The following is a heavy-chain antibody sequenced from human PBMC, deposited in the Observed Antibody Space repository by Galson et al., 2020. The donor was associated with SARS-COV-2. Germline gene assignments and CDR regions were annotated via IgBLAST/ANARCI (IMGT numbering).Heavy chain of an antibody. CDR2: ISGSGGST. Sequence: GGSLRLSCAASGFTFSSYAMSWVRQAPGKGLEWVSAISGSGGSTYYADSVKGRFTISRDNSKNTLYLQMNSLRAEDTAVYYCAKDPGAVAGPNSCFDYWGQGTLVTVSS. J-gene: IGHJ4*02. CDR1: GFTFSSYA. D-gene: IGHD6-19*01. V-gene: IGHV3-23*01. CDR3: AKDPGAVAGPNSCFDY.